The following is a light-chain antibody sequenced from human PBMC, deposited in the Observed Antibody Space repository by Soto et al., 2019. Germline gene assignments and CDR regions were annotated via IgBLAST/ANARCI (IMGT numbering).Light chain of an antibody. CDR1: QSVSSSY. Sequence: EIVLTQSPGTLSLSPGERATLSCRASQSVSSSYLAWYQQKPGQAPRLLIHGASSRATGNPDRFSGSGSGTDFTLTISRLEPEDFAVYYCQQYGSSIFTFGPGTKVDIK. J-gene: IGKJ3*01. CDR2: GAS. CDR3: QQYGSSIFT. V-gene: IGKV3-20*01.